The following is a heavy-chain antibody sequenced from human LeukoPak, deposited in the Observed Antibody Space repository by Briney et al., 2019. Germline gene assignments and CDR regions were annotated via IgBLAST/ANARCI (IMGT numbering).Heavy chain of an antibody. V-gene: IGHV1-18*01. CDR3: AKSSPHTIIIVPAPSY. D-gene: IGHD2/OR15-2a*01. Sequence: ASVKVSCKASGYAFTSYGISWVRQAPGQGLEWMGRISAYNGNTNYAQKLQGRVTMTTDTSTSTAYMELRSLRSDDTAVYYCAKSSPHTIIIVPAPSYWGQGTLVTVSS. J-gene: IGHJ4*02. CDR1: GYAFTSYG. CDR2: ISAYNGNT.